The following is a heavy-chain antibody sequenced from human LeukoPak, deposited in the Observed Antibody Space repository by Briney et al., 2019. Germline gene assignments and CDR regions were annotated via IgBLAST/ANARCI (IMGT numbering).Heavy chain of an antibody. V-gene: IGHV3-23*01. D-gene: IGHD5-12*01. Sequence: GGSLRLSCAASGFTFSSYAMSWVRQAPGKGLEWVSAISGSGDSTYYADSVKAHFTISRDSSKNTLYLQMNSLRAEDTAVYYCAKSGIGYHWGGYYFDYWGQGTLVTVSS. CDR2: ISGSGDST. J-gene: IGHJ4*02. CDR3: AKSGIGYHWGGYYFDY. CDR1: GFTFSSYA.